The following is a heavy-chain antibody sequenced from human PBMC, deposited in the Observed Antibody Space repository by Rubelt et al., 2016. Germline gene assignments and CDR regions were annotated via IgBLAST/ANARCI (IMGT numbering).Heavy chain of an antibody. CDR3: ARGGGTAMATVDY. V-gene: IGHV4-39*07. D-gene: IGHD5-18*01. CDR1: GGSISSSSYY. CDR2: IYYSGST. J-gene: IGHJ4*02. Sequence: QLQLQESGPGLVKPSETLSLTCTVSGGSISSSSYYWGWIRQPPGKGLEWIGSIYYSGSTYYNPSLKSRVTISVDTSKNQFSLKLSSVTAADTAVYYCARGGGTAMATVDYWGQGTLVTVSS.